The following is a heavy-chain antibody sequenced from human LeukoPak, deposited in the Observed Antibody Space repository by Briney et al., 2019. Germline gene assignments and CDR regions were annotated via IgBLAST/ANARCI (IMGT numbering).Heavy chain of an antibody. Sequence: KSSETLSLTCAVYGGSFSAYYWSWIRQTPGKGLEWIGEINQSGSANHNPSLKSRVTISVDTSKNQFSLEMSSVTAADTAVYHCALDLTPFYDFWSSYYGYWGEGTLVTVSS. J-gene: IGHJ4*02. CDR2: INQSGSA. D-gene: IGHD3-3*01. CDR1: GGSFSAYY. V-gene: IGHV4-34*01. CDR3: ALDLTPFYDFWSSYYGY.